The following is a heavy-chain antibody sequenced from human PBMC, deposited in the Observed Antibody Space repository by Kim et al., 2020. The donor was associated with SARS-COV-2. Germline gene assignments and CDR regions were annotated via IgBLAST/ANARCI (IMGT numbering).Heavy chain of an antibody. D-gene: IGHD6-6*01. CDR2: INPNSGGT. CDR1: GYTFTGYY. Sequence: ASVKVSCKASGYTFTGYYIHWVRQAPGQGLEWMGRINPNSGGTNYAQKFQGRVTMTRDTSISTAYMELSRLRSDDTAMYYCERARIAVRQPISNYWGQGT. V-gene: IGHV1-2*06. J-gene: IGHJ4*02. CDR3: ERARIAVRQPISNY.